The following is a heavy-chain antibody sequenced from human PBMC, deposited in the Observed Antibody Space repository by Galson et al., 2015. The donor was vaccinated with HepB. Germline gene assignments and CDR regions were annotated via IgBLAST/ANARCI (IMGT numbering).Heavy chain of an antibody. J-gene: IGHJ3*02. V-gene: IGHV2-5*01. Sequence: PALVKPTQTLTLTCTFSGFSLSTSGVGVGWIRQPPGKALEWLALIYWNDDKRYSPSLKSRLTITKDTSKNQVVLTMTNMDPVDTATYYCAHNRALDYYDSSGYYLTYAFDIWGQGTMVTVSS. D-gene: IGHD3-22*01. CDR2: IYWNDDK. CDR1: GFSLSTSGVG. CDR3: AHNRALDYYDSSGYYLTYAFDI.